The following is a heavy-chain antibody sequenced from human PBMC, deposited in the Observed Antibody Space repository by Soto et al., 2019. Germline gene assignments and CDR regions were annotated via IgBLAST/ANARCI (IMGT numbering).Heavy chain of an antibody. CDR3: IAVPTNIGNAPLRDY. CDR2: ITYDGGRQ. D-gene: IGHD6-19*01. J-gene: IGHJ4*02. Sequence: QVHLVESWGGVVQPGRSLRLSCAASVLTFSNYGMHWVRQAPGKGLAWVAYITYDGGRQFYADSVKGRFTISRDNSKNALFLEMNSLRPEDTAVYYCIAVPTNIGNAPLRDYCGQGALVTVAS. CDR1: VLTFSNYG. V-gene: IGHV3-30*03.